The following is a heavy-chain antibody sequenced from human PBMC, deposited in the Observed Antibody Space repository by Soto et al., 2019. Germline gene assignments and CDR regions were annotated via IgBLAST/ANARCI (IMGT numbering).Heavy chain of an antibody. CDR3: ARDFMARGRESNWFDP. Sequence: GGSLRLSCAASGFIFSSYWMHWVRQAPGKGPVWVGRINGDGRNTRYTDSVKGRFTISRDNAKNTLYLQMDSLRAEDTAVYYCARDFMARGRESNWFDPWGQGTVGTGSS. D-gene: IGHD3-10*01. V-gene: IGHV3-74*01. CDR1: GFIFSSYW. J-gene: IGHJ5*02. CDR2: INGDGRNT.